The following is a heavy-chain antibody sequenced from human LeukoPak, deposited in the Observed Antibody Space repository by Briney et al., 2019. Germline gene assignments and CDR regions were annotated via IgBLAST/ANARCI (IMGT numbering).Heavy chain of an antibody. V-gene: IGHV3-49*03. CDR3: ARGGYQFEH. D-gene: IGHD3-16*02. Sequence: PGGSLRLSCTASGFTFGNYAMSWFRQAPGKGLEWIGSIRSKGDGGTTEYAVSVKGRFIISRDESKSIAYLQMDSLETEDTAVYYCARGGYQFEHWGQGTLVTVSS. J-gene: IGHJ1*01. CDR2: IRSKGDGGTT. CDR1: GFTFGNYA.